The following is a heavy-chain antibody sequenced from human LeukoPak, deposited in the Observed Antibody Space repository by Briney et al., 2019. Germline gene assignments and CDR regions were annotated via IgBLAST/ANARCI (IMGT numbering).Heavy chain of an antibody. CDR1: GASTTSYY. D-gene: IGHD3-3*01. CDR3: ARAHYYDFWSGASSFDP. V-gene: IGHV4-59*01. Sequence: SETLSLTCSVSGASTTSYYWNWIRQAPGKGLEWIGYIYSDGTTSYSPSLRSRVTISIDTSRNQFSLKLSSVTAADAAVYYCARAHYYDFWSGASSFDPWGQGTLVTVSS. CDR2: IYSDGTT. J-gene: IGHJ5*02.